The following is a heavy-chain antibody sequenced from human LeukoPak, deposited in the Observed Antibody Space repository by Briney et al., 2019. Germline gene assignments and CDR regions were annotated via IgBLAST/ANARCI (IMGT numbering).Heavy chain of an antibody. CDR1: GFTFSSYW. V-gene: IGHV3-74*01. CDR3: ARDWGFYDSSGYYSVEYFQH. D-gene: IGHD3-22*01. J-gene: IGHJ1*01. CDR2: INSDGSST. Sequence: GGSLRLPCAASGFTFSSYWMHWVRHAPGKGLVWVSRINSDGSSTNYADSVKGRFTISRDNAKNTLYLQMNSLRAEDTAVYYCARDWGFYDSSGYYSVEYFQHWGQGTLVTVSS.